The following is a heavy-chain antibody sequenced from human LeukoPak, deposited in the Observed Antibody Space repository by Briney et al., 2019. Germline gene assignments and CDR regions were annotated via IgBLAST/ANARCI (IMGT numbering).Heavy chain of an antibody. V-gene: IGHV1-2*02. D-gene: IGHD6-13*01. CDR2: INPNSGGT. Sequence: ASVKVSCKASGYTFTGYYMHWVRQAPGQGLEWMGWINPNSGGTNYAQKFQGRVTMTRDTSISTAYMELSRLRSDDTAVYYCARDLFGDVAAAGGYWGQGTLVTVSS. CDR1: GYTFTGYY. J-gene: IGHJ4*02. CDR3: ARDLFGDVAAAGGY.